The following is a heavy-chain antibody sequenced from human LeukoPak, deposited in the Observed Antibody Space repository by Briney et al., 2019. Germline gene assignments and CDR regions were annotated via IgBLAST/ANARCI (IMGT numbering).Heavy chain of an antibody. CDR2: INHSGST. CDR1: GGSFSGYY. Sequence: PSETLSLTCAVYGGSFSGYYWSWLRQPPGKGLEWIGEINHSGSTNYNPSLKSRVTISVDTSKNQFSLKLSSVTAADTAVYYCATRITIFGHANWFDPWGQGTLVTVSS. V-gene: IGHV4-34*01. J-gene: IGHJ5*02. CDR3: ATRITIFGHANWFDP. D-gene: IGHD3-3*01.